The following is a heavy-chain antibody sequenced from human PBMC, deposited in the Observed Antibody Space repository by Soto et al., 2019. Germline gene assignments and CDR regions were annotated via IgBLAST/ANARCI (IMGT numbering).Heavy chain of an antibody. J-gene: IGHJ6*02. V-gene: IGHV3-23*01. CDR3: AKGYCSGGSCYSEYYYGMDV. CDR2: ISGSGGST. D-gene: IGHD2-15*01. CDR1: AFTFSSYA. Sequence: PGGSLRLSCAASAFTFSSYAMSWVRQAPGKGLEWVSAISGSGGSTYYADSVKGRFTISRDNSKNTLYLQMNSLRAEDTAVYYCAKGYCSGGSCYSEYYYGMDVWGQGTTVTVSS.